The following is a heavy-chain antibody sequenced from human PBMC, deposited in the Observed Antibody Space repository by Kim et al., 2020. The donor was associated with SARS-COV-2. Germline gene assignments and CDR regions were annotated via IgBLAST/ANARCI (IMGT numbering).Heavy chain of an antibody. CDR2: GST. CDR3: AKLISEANY. J-gene: IGHJ4*02. Sequence: GSTYYADSVKGRFTISRDNSKNTLYLQMNSLRAEDTAVYYCAKLISEANYWGQGTLVTVSS. V-gene: IGHV3-23*01. D-gene: IGHD3-16*01.